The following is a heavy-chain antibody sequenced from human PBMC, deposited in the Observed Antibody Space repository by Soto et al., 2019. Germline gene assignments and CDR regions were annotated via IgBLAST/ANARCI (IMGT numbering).Heavy chain of an antibody. D-gene: IGHD2-15*01. CDR3: SSWHYDY. J-gene: IGHJ4*02. CDR1: GDSVSSDSAA. CDR2: TYYRSKWYN. Sequence: QVQLQQSGPGLVKPSQTLSLTCAISGDSVSSDSAAWNWIRQSPSRGLEWLGRTYYRSKWYNDYAASGKSRITINPDTSKNHFSLQMNSVTPEDTAVYYCSSWHYDYWGQGTLVTVSS. V-gene: IGHV6-1*01.